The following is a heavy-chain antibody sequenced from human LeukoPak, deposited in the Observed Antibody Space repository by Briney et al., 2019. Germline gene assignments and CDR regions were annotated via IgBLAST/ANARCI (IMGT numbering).Heavy chain of an antibody. D-gene: IGHD3-10*01. CDR3: ARSDGEYYFDY. CDR1: GGSISSYY. Sequence: SETLSLTCTVSGGSISSYYWSWIRQPPGKGLGWIGYIYYSGSTNYNPSLKSRVTISVDTSKNQFSLKLSSVTAADTAVYYCARSDGEYYFDYWGQGTLVTVSS. V-gene: IGHV4-59*01. J-gene: IGHJ4*02. CDR2: IYYSGST.